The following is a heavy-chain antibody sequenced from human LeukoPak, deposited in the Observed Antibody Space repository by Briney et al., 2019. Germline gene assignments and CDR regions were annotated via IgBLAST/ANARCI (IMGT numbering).Heavy chain of an antibody. V-gene: IGHV4-34*01. D-gene: IGHD2-8*01. CDR3: ARGPSWSKTGLDY. J-gene: IGHJ4*02. Sequence: SETLSLTCAVYGGSFSGYYWSWIRQPPGKGLEWIGEINHSGSTNYNPSLKSRVTISVDTSKNQFSLKLSSVTAAGTAVYYCARGPSWSKTGLDYWGQGTLVTVSS. CDR1: GGSFSGYY. CDR2: INHSGST.